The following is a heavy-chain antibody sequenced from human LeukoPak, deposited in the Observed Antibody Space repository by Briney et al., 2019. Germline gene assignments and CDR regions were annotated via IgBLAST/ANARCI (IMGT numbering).Heavy chain of an antibody. V-gene: IGHV1-69*01. CDR1: GGTFTSYA. CDR2: IIPIFGTA. Sequence: ASVKVSCKASGGTFTSYAISWVRQATGQGLEWMGGIIPIFGTANYAQKFQGRVTITADESTSTAYMELSSLRSEDTAVYYCADAGGYCSSTSCFGREVEAFDIRGQGTMVTVSS. CDR3: ADAGGYCSSTSCFGREVEAFDI. J-gene: IGHJ3*02. D-gene: IGHD2-2*01.